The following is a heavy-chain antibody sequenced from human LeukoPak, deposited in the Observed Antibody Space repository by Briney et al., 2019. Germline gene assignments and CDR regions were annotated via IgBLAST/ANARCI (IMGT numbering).Heavy chain of an antibody. V-gene: IGHV3-23*01. Sequence: GGSLRLSCAASGFTFSSYAMSWVRQAPGKGLEWVSAISGSGGSTYYADSVKGRFTISRDNSKNTLYLQMHSLRAEDTAVYYCAKDLTDAESGYSSGWYLGSNGAVDYWGQGTLVTVSS. D-gene: IGHD6-19*01. CDR1: GFTFSSYA. CDR2: ISGSGGST. CDR3: AKDLTDAESGYSSGWYLGSNGAVDY. J-gene: IGHJ4*02.